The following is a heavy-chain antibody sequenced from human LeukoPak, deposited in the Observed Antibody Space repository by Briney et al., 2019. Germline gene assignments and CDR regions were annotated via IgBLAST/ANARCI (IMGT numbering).Heavy chain of an antibody. Sequence: PGGSLRLSCEASGFRFGGFWMNWVRQAPGKGPERVANINQDGSEKLYVDSVKGRFTISRDNAKNSLYLQMNSLRAEDTAVYYCARGIPLYRGYYYYMDVWGKGTTVTVSS. V-gene: IGHV3-7*01. D-gene: IGHD2-21*01. CDR1: GFRFGGFW. J-gene: IGHJ6*03. CDR2: INQDGSEK. CDR3: ARGIPLYRGYYYYMDV.